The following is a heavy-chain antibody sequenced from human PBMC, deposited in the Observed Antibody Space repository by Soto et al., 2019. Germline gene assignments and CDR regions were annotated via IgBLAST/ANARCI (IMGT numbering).Heavy chain of an antibody. J-gene: IGHJ4*02. Sequence: QVHLVQSGAEVKKPGASVKVSCKASGYTLTSYGITWVRQAPGQGLEWMGWISAHNGNTDYAQKLQGRVIVTRDTSTSTAYMELRSLISDDTAVFYCARGRYGDYWGQGALVTFSS. CDR1: GYTLTSYG. CDR3: ARGRYGDY. V-gene: IGHV1-18*01. D-gene: IGHD1-1*01. CDR2: ISAHNGNT.